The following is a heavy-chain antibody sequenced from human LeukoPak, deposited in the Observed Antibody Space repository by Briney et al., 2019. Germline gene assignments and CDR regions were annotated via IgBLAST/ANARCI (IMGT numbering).Heavy chain of an antibody. CDR3: AKDNSSGYLDLTDY. Sequence: GGSLRLSCAASGFTFSSYAMSWVRQAPGKGLEWVSATSGSGGSTYYADSVKGRFTISRDNSKNTLYLQMNSLRAEDTAVYYCAKDNSSGYLDLTDYWGQGTLVTVSS. D-gene: IGHD3-22*01. V-gene: IGHV3-23*01. CDR1: GFTFSSYA. J-gene: IGHJ4*02. CDR2: TSGSGGST.